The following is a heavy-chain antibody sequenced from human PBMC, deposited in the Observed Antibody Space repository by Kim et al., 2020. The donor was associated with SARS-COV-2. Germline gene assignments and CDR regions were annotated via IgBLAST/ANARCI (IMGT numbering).Heavy chain of an antibody. Sequence: SYDGGLKFYAASLEGRSTISRDNTKNMIYLQIDSLRPEDTALYYCNSGIPGTWGQGTRVTVSS. J-gene: IGHJ5*02. D-gene: IGHD1-26*01. CDR3: NSGIPGT. CDR2: SYDGGLK. V-gene: IGHV3-30*01.